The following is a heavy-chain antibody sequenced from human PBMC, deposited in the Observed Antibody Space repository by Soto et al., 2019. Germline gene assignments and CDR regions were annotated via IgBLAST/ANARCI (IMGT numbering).Heavy chain of an antibody. J-gene: IGHJ3*02. Sequence: ASVKGSCKASGYTFTSYGISWVRQAPGQGLEWMGWISAYNGNTNYAQKLQGRVTMTTDTSTSTAYMELRSLRSDDTAVYYCAVTVTTIFSNAFDIWGQGTMVTGSS. CDR1: GYTFTSYG. V-gene: IGHV1-18*01. D-gene: IGHD4-4*01. CDR3: AVTVTTIFSNAFDI. CDR2: ISAYNGNT.